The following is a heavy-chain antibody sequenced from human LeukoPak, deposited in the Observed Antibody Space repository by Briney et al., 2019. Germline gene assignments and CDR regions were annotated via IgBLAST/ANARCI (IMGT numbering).Heavy chain of an antibody. J-gene: IGHJ4*02. V-gene: IGHV4-59*01. CDR3: ARAKDCGGDCYPFDY. D-gene: IGHD2-21*02. Sequence: SETLSLTCTVSGASLSSYYWSWTRQPPGKGLEWIGYIYYSGSTNYNPSLKSRVTISVDTSKNQFSLKLSSVTAADTAVYYCARAKDCGGDCYPFDYWGQGTLVTVSS. CDR2: IYYSGST. CDR1: GASLSSYY.